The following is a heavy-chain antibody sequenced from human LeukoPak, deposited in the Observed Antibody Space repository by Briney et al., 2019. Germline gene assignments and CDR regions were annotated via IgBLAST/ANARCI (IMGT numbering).Heavy chain of an antibody. Sequence: GGSLRLSCAVSGFTFRSYAMSWVRQAPGKGLEWVSGISDSGGSTYYADSVKGRFTISGDNSKNTLYLQMNSLRAEDTAVYYCAKGLGYRSYYFDYWGQGTLVTVSS. CDR1: GFTFRSYA. CDR2: ISDSGGST. V-gene: IGHV3-23*01. D-gene: IGHD5-12*01. CDR3: AKGLGYRSYYFDY. J-gene: IGHJ4*02.